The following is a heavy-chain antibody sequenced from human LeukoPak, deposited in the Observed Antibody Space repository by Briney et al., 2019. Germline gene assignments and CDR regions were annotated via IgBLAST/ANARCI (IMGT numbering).Heavy chain of an antibody. J-gene: IGHJ6*03. CDR2: IYYSGST. CDR3: ASLGYCSGGSCYPLLYYYYYYMDV. CDR1: GGSISSSSYY. D-gene: IGHD2-15*01. Sequence: SETLSLTCTVSGGSISSSSYYWGWIRQPPGKGLEWIGSIYYSGSTYYNPSLKSRVTISVDTSKNQFSLKLSSVTAADTAVYYCASLGYCSGGSCYPLLYYYYYYMDVWGKGTTVTISS. V-gene: IGHV4-39*01.